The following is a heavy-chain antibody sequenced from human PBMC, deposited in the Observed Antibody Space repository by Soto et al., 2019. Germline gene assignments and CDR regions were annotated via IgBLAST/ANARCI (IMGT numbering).Heavy chain of an antibody. J-gene: IGHJ4*02. V-gene: IGHV4-31*03. D-gene: IGHD6-13*01. CDR1: GGSISSGGYY. CDR2: IYYSGST. Sequence: QVQLQESGPGLVKPSQTLSLTCTVSGGSISSGGYYWSWIRQHPGKGLEWIGYIYYSGSTYYNPALKSRVTISEDTSKNQFSLKLSSVTAADTAVYYCARTARIAAVDYWGQGTLVTVSS. CDR3: ARTARIAAVDY.